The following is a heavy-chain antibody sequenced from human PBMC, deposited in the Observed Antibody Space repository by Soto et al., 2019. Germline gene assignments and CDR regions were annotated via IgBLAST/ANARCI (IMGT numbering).Heavy chain of an antibody. CDR1: GGSISSYY. V-gene: IGHV4-59*01. Sequence: PSETLSLTCTVSGGSISSYYWSWIRQPPGKGLEWIGYIYYSGSTNYNPSLKSRVTISVDTSKNQFSLKLSSVTAADTAVYYCARGKDYDFWSGYNSKYNWFDPWGQGTLVTVSS. CDR2: IYYSGST. D-gene: IGHD3-3*01. J-gene: IGHJ5*02. CDR3: ARGKDYDFWSGYNSKYNWFDP.